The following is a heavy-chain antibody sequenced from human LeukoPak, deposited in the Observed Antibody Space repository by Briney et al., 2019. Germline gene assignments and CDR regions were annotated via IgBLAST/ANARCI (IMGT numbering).Heavy chain of an antibody. CDR2: IIPIFGTA. V-gene: IGHV1-69*13. CDR3: AGADCSSTSCYVSWDY. CDR1: GGTFSSYA. Sequence: SVKVSCKASGGTFSSYAISWVRQAPGQGLEWMGGIIPIFGTANYAQKFQGRVTITADESTSTAYMELSSLRSEDTAVYYCAGADCSSTSCYVSWDYWGQGTLVTVSS. J-gene: IGHJ4*02. D-gene: IGHD2-2*01.